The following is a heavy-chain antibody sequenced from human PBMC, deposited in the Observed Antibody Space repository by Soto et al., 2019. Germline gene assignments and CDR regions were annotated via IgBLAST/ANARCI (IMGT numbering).Heavy chain of an antibody. D-gene: IGHD3-9*01. CDR1: GYTFTSYA. CDR3: ARHQRGGGYFDWVLDY. J-gene: IGHJ4*02. V-gene: IGHV1-3*01. Sequence: ASVKVSCKASGYTFTSYAMHWVRQAPGQRLEWMGWINAGNGNTKYSQKFQGRVTITRDTSASTAYMELSSLRSEDTAVYYCARHQRGGGYFDWVLDYWGQGTLVTVSS. CDR2: INAGNGNT.